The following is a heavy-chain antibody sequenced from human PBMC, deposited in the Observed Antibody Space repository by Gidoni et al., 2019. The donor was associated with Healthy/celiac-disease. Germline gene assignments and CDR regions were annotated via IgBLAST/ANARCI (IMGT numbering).Heavy chain of an antibody. CDR2: ISSSSSYI. CDR3: ARDTDNWNDDAFDI. V-gene: IGHV3-21*01. D-gene: IGHD1-1*01. CDR1: GFTFSSYS. J-gene: IGHJ3*02. Sequence: EVQLVESGGGLVKPGGSLRLSCAASGFTFSSYSMNWVRQAPGKGLEWVSSISSSSSYIYYADSVKGRFTISRDNAKNSLYLQMNSLRAEDTAVYYCARDTDNWNDDAFDIWGQGTMVTVSS.